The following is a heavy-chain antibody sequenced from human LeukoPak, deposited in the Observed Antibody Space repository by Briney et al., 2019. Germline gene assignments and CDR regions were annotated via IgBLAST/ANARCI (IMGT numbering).Heavy chain of an antibody. D-gene: IGHD3-16*01. CDR2: ISSSSSYI. CDR3: GGGGGGGFRHYYYMDV. V-gene: IGHV3-21*06. J-gene: IGHJ6*03. Sequence: GGSLRLSCAASGFTFSSYSMNWVRQAPGKGLEWVSSISSSSSYIYYADSVKGRFTISRDNAKNSLYLQMNSLRAEDTAVYYGGGGGGGGFRHYYYMDVWGKGTTVTVSS. CDR1: GFTFSSYS.